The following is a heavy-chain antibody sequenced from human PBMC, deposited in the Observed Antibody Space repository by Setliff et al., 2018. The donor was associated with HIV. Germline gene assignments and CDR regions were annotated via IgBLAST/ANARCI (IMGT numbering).Heavy chain of an antibody. CDR1: GGSFSGYY. Sequence: TCAVYGGSFSGYYWTWIRQPPGKGLEWIGKINHSGSAKYNPSLQSRVAISVDISKNQFSLKLNSVTPDDTAVYYCARPSAANFFYSYAMDVWGQGSTVTVSS. V-gene: IGHV4-34*01. D-gene: IGHD6-13*01. CDR2: INHSGSA. CDR3: ARPSAANFFYSYAMDV. J-gene: IGHJ6*02.